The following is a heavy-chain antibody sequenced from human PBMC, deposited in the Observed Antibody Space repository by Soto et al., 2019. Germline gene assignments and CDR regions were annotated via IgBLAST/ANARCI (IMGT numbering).Heavy chain of an antibody. D-gene: IGHD3-9*01. CDR3: TTGILVITDYFDY. CDR1: GFTFSNAW. CDR2: IKSKTDGGTT. J-gene: IGHJ4*02. V-gene: IGHV3-15*07. Sequence: PGGSLRLSCAASGFTFSNAWMNWVRQAPGKGLEWVGRIKSKTDGGTTDYAAPVKGRFTISRDDSKNTLYLQMNSLKTEDTAVYYCTTGILVITDYFDYWGQGTLVTVSS.